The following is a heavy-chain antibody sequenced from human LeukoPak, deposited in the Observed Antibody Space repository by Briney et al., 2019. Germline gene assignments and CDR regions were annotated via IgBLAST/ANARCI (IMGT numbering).Heavy chain of an antibody. Sequence: SETLSLTCTVSGGSISSGSYYWSWIRQPAGKGLEWIGRIYTSGSTNYNPSLKSRVTISVDTSKNQFSLKLSSVTAADTAVYYCARAHYDFWSGPFDYWGRGTLVTVSS. CDR1: GGSISSGSYY. D-gene: IGHD3-3*01. V-gene: IGHV4-61*02. CDR2: IYTSGST. CDR3: ARAHYDFWSGPFDY. J-gene: IGHJ4*02.